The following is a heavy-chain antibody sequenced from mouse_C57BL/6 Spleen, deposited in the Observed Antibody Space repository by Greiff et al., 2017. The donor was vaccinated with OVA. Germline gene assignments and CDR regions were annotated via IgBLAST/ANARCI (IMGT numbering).Heavy chain of an antibody. V-gene: IGHV1-18*01. CDR3: ARSGGNYVAWFAY. CDR1: GYTFTDYN. J-gene: IGHJ3*01. CDR2: INPNNGGT. Sequence: EVQLQQSGPELVKPGASVKIPCKASGYTFTDYNMDWVKQSHGKSLEWIGAINPNNGGTTYNQKFKGKATLTVDKSSSTAYMELRSLTSEDTAVYYSARSGGNYVAWFAYWGQGTLVTVAA. D-gene: IGHD2-1*01.